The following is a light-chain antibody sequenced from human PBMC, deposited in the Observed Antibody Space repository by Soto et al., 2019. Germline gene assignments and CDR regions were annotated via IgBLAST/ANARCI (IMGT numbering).Light chain of an antibody. V-gene: IGLV2-14*03. CDR1: SSDVGGYNY. CDR3: SSYTGSSTVV. CDR2: DVS. J-gene: IGLJ3*02. Sequence: QSALTQPASVSGSPGQSITISCGGTSSDVGGYNYVSWYQQHPGKAPKLIIYDVSNRPSGVSNRFSGSKSGNTASLTISGLQAEDEADYYCSSYTGSSTVVFGGGTKLTVL.